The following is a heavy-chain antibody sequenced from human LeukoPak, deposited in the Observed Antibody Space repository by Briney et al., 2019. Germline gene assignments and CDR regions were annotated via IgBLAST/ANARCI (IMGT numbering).Heavy chain of an antibody. J-gene: IGHJ4*02. Sequence: GGSLRLSCAASGFTFSSYGMHWVRQAPGKGLDWVAVISSDGSNTHYADSVKGRFTISRDNSKNTLSLQMESLRADDTAVYYCAKDQAAFGDYGFDYWGQGTLVTVSP. D-gene: IGHD4-17*01. CDR3: AKDQAAFGDYGFDY. CDR1: GFTFSSYG. CDR2: ISSDGSNT. V-gene: IGHV3-30*18.